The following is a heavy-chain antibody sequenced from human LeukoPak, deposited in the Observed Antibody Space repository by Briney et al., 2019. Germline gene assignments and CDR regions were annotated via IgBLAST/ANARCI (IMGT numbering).Heavy chain of an antibody. CDR2: LSEDGIKT. Sequence: GGSLRLSCAASGFAFSSYAMHWVRQTPGKGLEWVAVLSEDGIKTFYAHSVKGRFTISGDNSENTMDLQMNSLRPDDTAVYYCVRGLHDYGDYGDYWGQGTLVTVSS. CDR1: GFAFSSYA. V-gene: IGHV3-30-3*01. CDR3: VRGLHDYGDYGDY. D-gene: IGHD4-17*01. J-gene: IGHJ4*02.